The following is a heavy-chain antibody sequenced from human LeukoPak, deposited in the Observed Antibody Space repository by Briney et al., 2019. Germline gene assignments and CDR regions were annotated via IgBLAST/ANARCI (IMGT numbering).Heavy chain of an antibody. CDR1: GFTFSSYA. CDR2: LTGSGGST. J-gene: IGHJ4*02. CDR3: AKVYYDSSGYYSVPNFDY. D-gene: IGHD3-22*01. V-gene: IGHV3-23*01. Sequence: GGSLRLSCAASGFTFSSYAMSWVRRAPGKGLEWVSALTGSGGSTYYADSVKGRFTISRDNSKNTLYLQMNSLRAEDTAAYYCAKVYYDSSGYYSVPNFDYWGQGTLVTVSS.